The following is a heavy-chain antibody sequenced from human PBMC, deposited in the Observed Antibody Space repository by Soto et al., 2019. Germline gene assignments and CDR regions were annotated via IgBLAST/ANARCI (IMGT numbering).Heavy chain of an antibody. CDR1: GVTFTSSS. V-gene: IGHV1-58*01. Sequence: GTSAKATSKDPGVTFTSSSLQSVRQAKRQRLEWIGWIVVGSGNTNYAQKFQERVTITRDMSTSTAYMELSSLRSEDTAVYYCAADRNYDFWSGQASLDAFDIWGQGTMVTVSS. J-gene: IGHJ3*02. CDR2: IVVGSGNT. D-gene: IGHD3-3*01. CDR3: AADRNYDFWSGQASLDAFDI.